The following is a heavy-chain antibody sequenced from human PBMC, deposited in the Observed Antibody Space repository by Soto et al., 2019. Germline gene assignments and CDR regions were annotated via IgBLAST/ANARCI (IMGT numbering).Heavy chain of an antibody. D-gene: IGHD1-1*01. Sequence: GGSLRLSCSVSGFTFSAYWMHWVRQVPGKGLTWVSRISDDGSTATYADSVKGRFVISRDNAKNSLYLEMNTLRADDSGLYYCARGPRVSSTGTGAHWGRGTLVTVS. CDR1: GFTFSAYW. CDR2: ISDDGSTA. CDR3: ARGPRVSSTGTGAH. J-gene: IGHJ4*02. V-gene: IGHV3-74*01.